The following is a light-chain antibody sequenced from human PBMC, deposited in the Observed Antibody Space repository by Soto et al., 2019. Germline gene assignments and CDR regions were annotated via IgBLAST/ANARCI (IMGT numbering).Light chain of an antibody. CDR3: QQYDSPSPT. V-gene: IGKV1-5*01. Sequence: DIQMTQSPSTLSASVGDGVTITCRASQNISVWLAWYQQRPGKAPKFLIYDASNLETGVSSRFSGSGSGTEFSLTIRSLQPDDFATDYCQQYDSPSPTFGQGTKLEIK. CDR2: DAS. J-gene: IGKJ2*01. CDR1: QNISVW.